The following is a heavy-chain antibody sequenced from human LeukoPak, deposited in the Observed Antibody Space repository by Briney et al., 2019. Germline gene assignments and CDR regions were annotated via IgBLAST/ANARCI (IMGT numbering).Heavy chain of an antibody. CDR2: ISSSGSTI. D-gene: IGHD5-12*01. Sequence: GGSLRLSCAASGFTVSSNYMSWIRQAPGKGLEWVSYISSSGSTIYYADSVKGRFTISRDNAKNSLYLQMNSLRAEDTAVYYCARDPPRYSGYAPFVRDAFDIWGQGTMVTVSS. V-gene: IGHV3-11*01. CDR3: ARDPPRYSGYAPFVRDAFDI. CDR1: GFTVSSNY. J-gene: IGHJ3*02.